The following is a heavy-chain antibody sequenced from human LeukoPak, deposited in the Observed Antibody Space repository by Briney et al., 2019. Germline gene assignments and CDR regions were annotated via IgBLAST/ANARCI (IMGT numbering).Heavy chain of an antibody. J-gene: IGHJ4*02. Sequence: SETLSLTCTVPGGSISNYYWSWIRHPAGKGLEWIGRVSTSGATNYNPSLKSRVTMSTDTSKNQFSLSLRSMTAADTAVYYCARDRLAASWYAFDYWGQGTLVTVSS. CDR3: ARDRLAASWYAFDY. CDR2: VSTSGAT. D-gene: IGHD6-13*01. V-gene: IGHV4-4*07. CDR1: GGSISNYY.